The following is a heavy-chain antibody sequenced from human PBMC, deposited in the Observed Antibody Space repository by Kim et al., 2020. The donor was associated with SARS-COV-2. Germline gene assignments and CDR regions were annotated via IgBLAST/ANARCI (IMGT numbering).Heavy chain of an antibody. Sequence: ASVKVSCKASGYTFTSYDINWVRQATGQGLEWMGWMNPNSGNTGYAQKFQGRVTMTRNTSISTAYMELSSLRSEDTAVYYCARYHSSGWYWLGYGMDVWGQGTTVTVSS. CDR3: ARYHSSGWYWLGYGMDV. V-gene: IGHV1-8*01. CDR1: GYTFTSYD. J-gene: IGHJ6*02. CDR2: MNPNSGNT. D-gene: IGHD6-19*01.